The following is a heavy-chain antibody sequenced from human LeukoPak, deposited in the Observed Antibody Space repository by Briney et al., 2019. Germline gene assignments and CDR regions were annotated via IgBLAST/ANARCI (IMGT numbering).Heavy chain of an antibody. CDR3: ARESERAAAGILDWFDP. CDR2: ICYSGST. D-gene: IGHD6-13*01. J-gene: IGHJ5*02. V-gene: IGHV4-39*07. Sequence: SETLSLTCTVSGGSISSSSYYWGWIRQPPGKGLEWIGSICYSGSTYYNPSLKSRVTISVDTSKNQFSLKLSSVTAADTAVYYCARESERAAAGILDWFDPWGQGTLVTVSS. CDR1: GGSISSSSYY.